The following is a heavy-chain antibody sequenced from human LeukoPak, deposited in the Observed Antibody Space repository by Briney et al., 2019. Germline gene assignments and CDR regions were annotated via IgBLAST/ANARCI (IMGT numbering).Heavy chain of an antibody. CDR1: GGSFSGYY. CDR2: INHSGST. V-gene: IGHV4-34*01. Sequence: SETLSLTCAVYGGSFSGYYWSWIRQPPGKGLEWIGEINHSGSTNYNPSLKSRVTISVDTSKNQFSLKLSSVTAADTAVYYCARGYSSIWYFNWFDPWGQGTLVTVSS. CDR3: ARGYSSIWYFNWFDP. D-gene: IGHD6-13*01. J-gene: IGHJ5*02.